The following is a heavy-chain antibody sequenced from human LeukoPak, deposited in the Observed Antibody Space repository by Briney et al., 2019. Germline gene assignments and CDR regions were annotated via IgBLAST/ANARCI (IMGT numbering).Heavy chain of an antibody. Sequence: GGSLRLSCAASGFTFSSYQMNWVRQAPGKGLQWVSYISSSGSTIYYADSVKDRFTISRDNAKNSLYLQMSSLRAEDTAVYYCTRITTAMDVDYWGQGTLVTVSS. V-gene: IGHV3-48*03. CDR3: TRITTAMDVDY. D-gene: IGHD5-18*01. J-gene: IGHJ4*02. CDR2: ISSSGSTI. CDR1: GFTFSSYQ.